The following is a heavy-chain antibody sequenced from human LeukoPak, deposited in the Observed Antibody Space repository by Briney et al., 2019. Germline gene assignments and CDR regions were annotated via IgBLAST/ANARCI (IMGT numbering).Heavy chain of an antibody. V-gene: IGHV3-66*01. CDR1: GFTVSSNY. Sequence: GGSLRLSCAVSGFTVSSNYMSWVRQAPGKGLEWVSIIYSGDSTFYADSVKGRFTISRDNSNTLYLQMNSLRAEDTAAYYCARGEVFDYWGQGTLVTVSS. J-gene: IGHJ4*02. D-gene: IGHD1-26*01. CDR3: ARGEVFDY. CDR2: IYSGDST.